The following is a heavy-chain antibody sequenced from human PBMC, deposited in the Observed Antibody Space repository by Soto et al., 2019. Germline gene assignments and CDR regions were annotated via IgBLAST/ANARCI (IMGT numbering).Heavy chain of an antibody. D-gene: IGHD7-27*01. CDR3: ARDLGPTGDAFDI. Sequence: ASVKVSCKASGYTFTSYGISWVRQAPGQGLEWMGWISAYNGNTNYAQKLQGRVTMTTDTSTSTACMELRSLRSDDTAVYYCARDLGPTGDAFDIWGQGTMGTVSS. V-gene: IGHV1-18*01. J-gene: IGHJ3*02. CDR2: ISAYNGNT. CDR1: GYTFTSYG.